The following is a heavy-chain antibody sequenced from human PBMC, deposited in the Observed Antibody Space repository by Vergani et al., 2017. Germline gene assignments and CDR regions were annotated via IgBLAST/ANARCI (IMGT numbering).Heavy chain of an antibody. CDR3: ARGLRLAEFSLGQGTIYS. V-gene: IGHV4-34*01. CDR2: VYHTRRSRDRGS. CDR1: GESFNGYF. D-gene: IGHD3-16*02. Sequence: QVQLQQWGAGLLKPAETLSLTCAVYGESFNGYFWSWIRPSPGKGLAWIGEVYHTRRSRDRGSNYNPSLKSRFTISVDASKTQFTLNLMSVTAADTAVYFCARGLRLAEFSLGQGTIYSWGQGTLVTVSS. J-gene: IGHJ4*02.